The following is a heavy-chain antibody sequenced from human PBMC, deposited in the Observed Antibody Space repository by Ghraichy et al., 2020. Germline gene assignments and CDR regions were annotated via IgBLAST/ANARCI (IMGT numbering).Heavy chain of an antibody. Sequence: SQTLSLTCTVSGGSISSSSYYWGWIRQPPGKGLEWIGSIYYSGSTYYNPSLKSRVTISVDTSKNQFSLKLSSVTAADTAVYYCAWSSYYYYGMDVWGQGTTVTVSS. CDR1: GGSISSSSYY. V-gene: IGHV4-39*01. CDR2: IYYSGST. J-gene: IGHJ6*02. D-gene: IGHD3-10*01. CDR3: AWSSYYYYGMDV.